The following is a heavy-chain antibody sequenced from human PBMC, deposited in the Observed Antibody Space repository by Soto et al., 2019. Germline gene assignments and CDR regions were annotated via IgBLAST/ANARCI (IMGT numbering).Heavy chain of an antibody. CDR2: IKSKTDGGTT. D-gene: IGHD2-2*01. J-gene: IGHJ6*02. Sequence: RLSCAASGFTFSNAWMSWVRQAPGKGLEWVGRIKSKTDGGTTDYAAPVKGRFTISRDDSKNTLYLQMNSLKTEDTAVYYCTTVHSYCSSTSCSFMDVWGQGTTVTVSS. V-gene: IGHV3-15*01. CDR3: TTVHSYCSSTSCSFMDV. CDR1: GFTFSNAW.